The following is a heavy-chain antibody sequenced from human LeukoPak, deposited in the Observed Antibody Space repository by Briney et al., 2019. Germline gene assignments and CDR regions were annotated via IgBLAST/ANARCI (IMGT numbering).Heavy chain of an antibody. Sequence: SETLALTCAVYGGSFSGYYWSWVRQPPGKGLEWIGEYNHSGSTNYNPSLKSRVTISVDTSKNQFSLKLCSVTAADTAVYYCARVGCSSTSCYNWFDPWGQGTLVTVSS. V-gene: IGHV4-34*01. CDR3: ARVGCSSTSCYNWFDP. J-gene: IGHJ5*02. CDR2: YNHSGST. CDR1: GGSFSGYY. D-gene: IGHD2-2*01.